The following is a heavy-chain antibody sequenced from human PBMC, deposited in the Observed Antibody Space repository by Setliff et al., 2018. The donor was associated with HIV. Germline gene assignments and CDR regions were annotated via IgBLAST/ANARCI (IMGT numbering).Heavy chain of an antibody. V-gene: IGHV4-59*12. CDR1: GGSFSGYY. Sequence: SETLSLTCSVSGGSFSGYYWSWIRQPPGKGLEWIGYIYIYNSGSTNYNPSLTSRLTMSIDTSKNQFSLTLRSLTAADTAVYYCARGAYRFDSWGQGNLVTVSS. D-gene: IGHD2-2*01. CDR3: ARGAYRFDS. J-gene: IGHJ5*01. CDR2: IYIYNSGST.